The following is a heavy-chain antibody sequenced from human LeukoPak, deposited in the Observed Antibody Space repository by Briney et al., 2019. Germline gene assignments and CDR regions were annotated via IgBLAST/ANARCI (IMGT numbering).Heavy chain of an antibody. Sequence: GRSLRLSCAASGFTFSSYAMHWVRQAPGKGLEWVAVISYDGSNKYYTDSVKGRFTISRDNSKNTLYLQMNSLRAEDTAVYYCAKDPWGQWLVESYFDYWGQGTLVTVSS. D-gene: IGHD6-19*01. J-gene: IGHJ4*02. CDR3: AKDPWGQWLVESYFDY. CDR1: GFTFSSYA. CDR2: ISYDGSNK. V-gene: IGHV3-30-3*01.